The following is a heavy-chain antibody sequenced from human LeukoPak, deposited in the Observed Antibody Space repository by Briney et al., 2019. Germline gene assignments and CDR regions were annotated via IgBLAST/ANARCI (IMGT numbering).Heavy chain of an antibody. J-gene: IGHJ5*02. CDR1: GGSIISYF. CDR3: ARHLEPLKFSHHNLNWFDP. D-gene: IGHD1-1*01. Sequence: SETLSLTCTVSGGSIISYFWSWIRQPAGKGLEWIGRIYTSGSTNYNPSLKSRVTMSVDTSKNQFSLKLTSLTAADTAVYYCARHLEPLKFSHHNLNWFDPWGQGTLVTVSS. CDR2: IYTSGST. V-gene: IGHV4-4*07.